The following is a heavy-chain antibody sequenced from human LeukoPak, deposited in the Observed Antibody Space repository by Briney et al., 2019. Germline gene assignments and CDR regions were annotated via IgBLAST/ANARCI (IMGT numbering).Heavy chain of an antibody. J-gene: IGHJ5*02. D-gene: IGHD2-15*01. CDR2: IYYSGST. CDR3: ARTGDCSGGSCYGKWFDP. V-gene: IGHV4-59*01. Sequence: PSETLSLTCTVSGGSISSYYWSWIRQPPGKGLEWIGYIYYSGSTNYNPSLKSRVTISVDTSKSQFSLKLSSVTAADTAVYYCARTGDCSGGSCYGKWFDPWGQGTLVTVSS. CDR1: GGSISSYY.